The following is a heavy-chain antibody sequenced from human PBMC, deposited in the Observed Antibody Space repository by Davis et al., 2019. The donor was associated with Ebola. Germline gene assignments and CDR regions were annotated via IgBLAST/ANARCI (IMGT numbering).Heavy chain of an antibody. D-gene: IGHD3-3*01. CDR1: GFTFSSYW. Sequence: GESLKISCAASGFTFSSYWMSWVRQAPGKGLEWVANIKQDGSEKYYVDSVKGRFTISRDNAKNSLYLQMNSLRAEDTAVYYCARDDPYDFWSGYYLGWGQGTLVTVSS. CDR2: IKQDGSEK. CDR3: ARDDPYDFWSGYYLG. J-gene: IGHJ4*02. V-gene: IGHV3-7*01.